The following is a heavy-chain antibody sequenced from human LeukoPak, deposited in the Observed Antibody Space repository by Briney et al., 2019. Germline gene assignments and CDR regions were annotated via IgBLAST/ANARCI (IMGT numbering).Heavy chain of an antibody. Sequence: PGGSLRLSCAASGFTFSSYSMNWVRQAPGKGLEWVSAISGSGGSTYYADSVKGRFTIPRDNSKNTLYLQMNSLRAEDTAVYYCAKPIDEYSSSSEVGWFDPWGQGTLVTVSS. J-gene: IGHJ5*02. V-gene: IGHV3-23*01. CDR1: GFTFSSYS. CDR2: ISGSGGST. D-gene: IGHD6-6*01. CDR3: AKPIDEYSSSSEVGWFDP.